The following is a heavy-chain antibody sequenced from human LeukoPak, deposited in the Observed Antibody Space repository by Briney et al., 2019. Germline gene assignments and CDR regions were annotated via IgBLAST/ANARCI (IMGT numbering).Heavy chain of an antibody. CDR2: MNPNSGNT. CDR3: ATDYMEGAFDI. V-gene: IGHV1-8*02. J-gene: IGHJ3*02. Sequence: ASVKVSCKASGYTFTSYDINWVRQATGQGLEWMGWMNPNSGNTGYAQKFQGRVTMTEDTSTDTAYMELSSLRSEDTAVYYCATDYMEGAFDIWGQGTMVTVSS. D-gene: IGHD3-10*01. CDR1: GYTFTSYD.